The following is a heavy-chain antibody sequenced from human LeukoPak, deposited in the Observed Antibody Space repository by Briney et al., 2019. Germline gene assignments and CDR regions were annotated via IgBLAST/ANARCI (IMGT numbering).Heavy chain of an antibody. CDR1: GGSIRSYF. Sequence: KPSETLSLTCTVSGGSIRSYFWSWIRQPPGKGLEWIGYVYYSGSTNNNPALKSRVTISRDTSKNQFSLQMSSVTAADTAVYYCARRPDGTSHFDYWGQGTLVTVSS. CDR2: VYYSGST. D-gene: IGHD6-6*01. J-gene: IGHJ4*02. V-gene: IGHV4-59*08. CDR3: ARRPDGTSHFDY.